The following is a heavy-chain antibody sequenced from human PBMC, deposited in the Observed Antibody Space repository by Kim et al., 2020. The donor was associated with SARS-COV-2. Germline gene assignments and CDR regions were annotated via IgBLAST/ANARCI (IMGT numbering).Heavy chain of an antibody. D-gene: IGHD6-13*01. V-gene: IGHV1-3*01. CDR2: INAGNGNT. Sequence: ASVKVSCKASGYTFTSYAMHWVRQAPGQRLAWMGWINAGNGNTKYSQKFQGRVTITRDTSASTAYMELSSLRSEDTAVYYCARDLGIAAAGGDYWGQGTLVTVSS. J-gene: IGHJ4*02. CDR3: ARDLGIAAAGGDY. CDR1: GYTFTSYA.